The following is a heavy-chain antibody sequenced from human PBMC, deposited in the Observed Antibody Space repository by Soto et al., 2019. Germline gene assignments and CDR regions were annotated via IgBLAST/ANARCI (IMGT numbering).Heavy chain of an antibody. CDR3: ARDSPYYDSSGYYLPVWYFDL. D-gene: IGHD3-22*01. J-gene: IGHJ2*01. CDR2: ISSSSSTI. CDR1: GFTFSSYS. Sequence: EVQLVESGGGLVQPGGSLRLSCAASGFTFSSYSMNWVRQAPGKGLEWVSYISSSSSTIYYADSVKGRFTISRDNAKNSLYLQINSLRAEDTAVYYCARDSPYYDSSGYYLPVWYFDLWGRGTLVTVSS. V-gene: IGHV3-48*01.